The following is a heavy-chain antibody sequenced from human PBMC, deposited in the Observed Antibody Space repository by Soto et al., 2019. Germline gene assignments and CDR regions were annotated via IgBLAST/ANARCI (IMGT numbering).Heavy chain of an antibody. Sequence: QVQLVESGGGVVQPGRSLRLSCAASGFTFSSNCMHWVRQAPGKGLEWVAVMANDGSHTSYADSAKGRFTLSIHNTKNTPYVQMNSLSAEDSGMYSSTTGCSSSSNCYIIAFGGEGALVPVSS. J-gene: IGHJ4*02. CDR3: TTGCSSSSNCYIIAF. CDR1: GFTFSSNC. V-gene: IGHV3-30*03. D-gene: IGHD2-15*01. CDR2: MANDGSHT.